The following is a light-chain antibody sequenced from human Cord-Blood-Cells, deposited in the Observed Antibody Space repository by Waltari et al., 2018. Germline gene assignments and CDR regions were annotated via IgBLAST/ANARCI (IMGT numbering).Light chain of an antibody. J-gene: IGKJ5*01. CDR1: QSISSY. CDR2: AAS. Sequence: DIQMTQSPSSLSASVGDRVTINCRASQSISSYLNWYHQKPGKAPKRLISAASSLQSVVPSRFSGSGSGTDFTLTISSLQPEDFATYYCQQSYSTSIAFGQGTRLEI. V-gene: IGKV1-39*01. CDR3: QQSYSTSIA.